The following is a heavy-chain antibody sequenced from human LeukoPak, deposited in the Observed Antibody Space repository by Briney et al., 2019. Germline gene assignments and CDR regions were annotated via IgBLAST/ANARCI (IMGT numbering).Heavy chain of an antibody. V-gene: IGHV4-34*01. CDR1: GGSFSGYY. CDR3: ASWGAVAGTLDY. J-gene: IGHJ4*02. Sequence: SETLSLTCAVYGGSFSGYYWSWIRQPPGKGLEWIGEINHSGSTNYNPSLKSRVTISVDTSKNQFSLKLSSVTAADTAVYYCASWGAVAGTLDYWGQGTLVTVSS. D-gene: IGHD6-19*01. CDR2: INHSGST.